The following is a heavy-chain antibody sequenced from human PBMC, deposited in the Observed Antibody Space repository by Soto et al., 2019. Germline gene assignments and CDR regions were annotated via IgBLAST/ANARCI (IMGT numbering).Heavy chain of an antibody. CDR3: ARGNMDV. CDR1: AFTLSKFA. CDR2: TSKDGINT. V-gene: IGHV3-30-3*01. J-gene: IGHJ6*02. Sequence: QVQLVESGGGVVQPGRSLRLSCAASAFTLSKFAMHWVRQAPGKGLEWVAVTSKDGINTYYADSVKGRFTISRDNSKSTIYLQMPSLRTEDTALYYCARGNMDVWGQGTTVTVSS. D-gene: IGHD1-1*01.